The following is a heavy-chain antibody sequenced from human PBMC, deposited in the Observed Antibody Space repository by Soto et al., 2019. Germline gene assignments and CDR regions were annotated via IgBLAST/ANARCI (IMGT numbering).Heavy chain of an antibody. V-gene: IGHV1-18*04. J-gene: IGHJ4*02. Sequence: QVQLVQSGAEVKKPGASVKVSCKASGYTFTSHGITWVRQAPGQGPEWMGWISGYNGNTNYAQKFQARVTMTTDTSTSTANMELRSLRSDDTAVYYCARDWGDGYNWRFDYWGQGTLVTVSS. CDR1: GYTFTSHG. D-gene: IGHD5-12*01. CDR3: ARDWGDGYNWRFDY. CDR2: ISGYNGNT.